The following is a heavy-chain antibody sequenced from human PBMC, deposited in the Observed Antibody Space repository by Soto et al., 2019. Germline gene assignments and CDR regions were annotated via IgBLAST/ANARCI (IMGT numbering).Heavy chain of an antibody. D-gene: IGHD3-22*01. CDR2: ISAYNGNT. CDR3: ARDKWDSSGYAFDI. CDR1: GYTFNSYG. V-gene: IGHV1-18*01. Sequence: GASLKVSCKASGYTFNSYGISWVRQAPGQGLEWMGWISAYNGNTNYAQKLQGRVTMTTDTSTSTAYMELRSLRSDDTAVYYCARDKWDSSGYAFDIWGQGTMVTVSS. J-gene: IGHJ3*02.